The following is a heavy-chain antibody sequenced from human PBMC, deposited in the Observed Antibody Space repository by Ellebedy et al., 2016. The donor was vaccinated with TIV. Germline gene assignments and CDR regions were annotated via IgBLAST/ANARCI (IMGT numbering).Heavy chain of an antibody. CDR2: ISANGLYI. CDR3: ATDRGERGLPSFFDC. J-gene: IGHJ4*02. Sequence: GESLKISCAASGLPLHNYSVNWVRQAPGKGLEWVSSISANGLYIKYTELVKGRFTISRDRAKNSVSLQMDSLRAEDTAVYYCATDRGERGLPSFFDCWGQGTPVTVST. V-gene: IGHV3-21*06. CDR1: GLPLHNYS. D-gene: IGHD1-1*01.